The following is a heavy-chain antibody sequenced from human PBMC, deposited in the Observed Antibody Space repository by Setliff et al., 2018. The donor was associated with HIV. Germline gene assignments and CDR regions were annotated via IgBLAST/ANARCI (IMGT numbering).Heavy chain of an antibody. CDR3: ARVGWDYYDSSGVGEFDY. J-gene: IGHJ4*02. V-gene: IGHV4-59*01. CDR1: GASISSNT. CDR2: IYNSVTT. Sequence: LSLTCIVSGASISSNTWSWIRQAPGKGLQGIGFIYNSVTTNYNPSLKRRVTIALDTSKHQCSLKLTSVTAADTAVYYCARVGWDYYDSSGVGEFDYWGQGTLVTVSS. D-gene: IGHD3-22*01.